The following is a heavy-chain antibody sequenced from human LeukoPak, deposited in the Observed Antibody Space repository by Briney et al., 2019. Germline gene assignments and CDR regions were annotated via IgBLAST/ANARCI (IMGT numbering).Heavy chain of an antibody. J-gene: IGHJ4*02. D-gene: IGHD6-13*01. V-gene: IGHV3-21*01. Sequence: GGSLRLSCAASGFTFSSCSMNWVRQAPGKGLEWVSSISSSSSYIYYADSVKGRFTISRDNAKNSLYLQMNSLRAEDTAVYYCARADSSSWYAGIDYWGQGTLVTVSS. CDR2: ISSSSSYI. CDR1: GFTFSSCS. CDR3: ARADSSSWYAGIDY.